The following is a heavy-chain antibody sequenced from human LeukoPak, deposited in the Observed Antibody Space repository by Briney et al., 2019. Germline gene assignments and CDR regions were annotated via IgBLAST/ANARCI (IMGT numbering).Heavy chain of an antibody. Sequence: SETLSLTCTVSGGSISNYYWLWIRQPPGKGLEWIGYIYYSGNTNYNPSLKSRVSISVDTSKNQFSLKLSSVTAADTAVYYCARRDSGWYDYFDSWGQGTLVTVSS. CDR2: IYYSGNT. D-gene: IGHD6-19*01. CDR3: ARRDSGWYDYFDS. CDR1: GGSISNYY. J-gene: IGHJ4*02. V-gene: IGHV4-59*08.